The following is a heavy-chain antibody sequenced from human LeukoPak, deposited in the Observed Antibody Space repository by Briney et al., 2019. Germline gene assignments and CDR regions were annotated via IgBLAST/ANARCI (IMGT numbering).Heavy chain of an antibody. CDR3: ARDSGGRELLMGNWFDP. CDR2: ISSNGGST. D-gene: IGHD3-10*01. CDR1: GFTFSSYA. V-gene: IGHV3-64*01. J-gene: IGHJ5*02. Sequence: GESLKISCAASGFTFSSYAMHWVRQAPGKGLEYVSAISSNGGSTYYANSVKGRFTISRDNSKNTLYLQMGSLRAEDMAVYYCARDSGGRELLMGNWFDPWGQGTLVTVSS.